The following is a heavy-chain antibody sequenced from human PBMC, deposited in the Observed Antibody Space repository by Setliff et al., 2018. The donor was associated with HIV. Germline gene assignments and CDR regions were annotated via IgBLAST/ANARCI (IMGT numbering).Heavy chain of an antibody. CDR1: GGTFSSYA. CDR2: IIPLFGTA. D-gene: IGHD3-10*01. Sequence: ASVKVSCKASGGTFSSYAISWVRQAPGQGLEWMGGIIPLFGTANYAQKFQGRVTITTDKSTSTAYMELSSLRSEDTAVYYCARDPQLLWFGELLDYFDYWGQGALVTVSS. V-gene: IGHV1-69*05. J-gene: IGHJ4*02. CDR3: ARDPQLLWFGELLDYFDY.